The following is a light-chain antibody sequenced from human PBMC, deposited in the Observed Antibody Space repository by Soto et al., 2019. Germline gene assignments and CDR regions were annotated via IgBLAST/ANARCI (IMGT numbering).Light chain of an antibody. Sequence: EIVLTQSPAALSLSPGKRATLSCRASQSVSSNLAWHQQKPGQAPRLLIYGASTRATGIPDRFSGNGSGTEFTLTISSLQSEDFAVYYCQQYNNWPWTFGQGTKVEIK. J-gene: IGKJ1*01. CDR2: GAS. CDR1: QSVSSN. CDR3: QQYNNWPWT. V-gene: IGKV3-15*01.